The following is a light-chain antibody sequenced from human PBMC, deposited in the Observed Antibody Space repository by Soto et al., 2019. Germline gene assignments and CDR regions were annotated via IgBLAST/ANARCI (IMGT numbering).Light chain of an antibody. CDR2: KAS. CDR3: QQYTRYSPYT. CDR1: QTISSS. V-gene: IGKV1-5*03. Sequence: DIQLTQFPSTLSASIGDRVTITCRASQTISSSLAWYQQKPGKAPKLLIYKASNLETGVPSRFSGSGSGTEFALTISSLQPDDFATYYCQQYTRYSPYTFGQGTSLEIK. J-gene: IGKJ2*01.